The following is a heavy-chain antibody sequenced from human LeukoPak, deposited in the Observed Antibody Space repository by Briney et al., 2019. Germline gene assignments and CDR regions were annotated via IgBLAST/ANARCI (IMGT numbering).Heavy chain of an antibody. CDR3: ARRVHNRGLYDLGAFDI. V-gene: IGHV4-59*08. CDR2: SYYTGDS. CDR1: GGSISSSY. Sequence: KASETLSLTCSVSGGSISSSYWSWIRQPPGRGLEWIGYSYYTGDSNYSPSLKSRVTISFATSKNQFSLRLRSVTATDTAVYYCARRVHNRGLYDLGAFDIWGQGTMVTVSS. D-gene: IGHD2-8*01. J-gene: IGHJ3*02.